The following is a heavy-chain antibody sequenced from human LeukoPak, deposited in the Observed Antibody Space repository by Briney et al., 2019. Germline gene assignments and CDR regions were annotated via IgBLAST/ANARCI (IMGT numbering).Heavy chain of an antibody. CDR2: ISYDGSNK. J-gene: IGHJ6*02. V-gene: IGHV3-30*18. Sequence: GGSLRLSCAASGFTFSSYGMHWVRQAPGKGLEWVAVISYDGSNKYYADSVKGRFTISRYNSKNTLYLQMNSLRAEDTAVYYCAKDQVVTPGGLYGMDVWGQGTTVTVSS. CDR1: GFTFSSYG. CDR3: AKDQVVTPGGLYGMDV. D-gene: IGHD4-23*01.